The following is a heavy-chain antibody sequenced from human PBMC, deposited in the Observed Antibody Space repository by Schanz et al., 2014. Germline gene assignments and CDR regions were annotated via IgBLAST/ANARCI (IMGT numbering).Heavy chain of an antibody. J-gene: IGHJ4*02. CDR3: AKIERNED. CDR1: GFSVGNKY. CDR2: VSSDGNND. V-gene: IGHV3-30*18. D-gene: IGHD1-1*01. Sequence: AHLVESGGGLVKPGGSLTLSCAASGFSVGNKYMNWVRQAPGKGLEWVALVSSDGNNDYYTDSVKGRFTISRDNSKNTLYLQMNSLRAEDTAVYFCAKIERNEDWGQGTLVTVSS.